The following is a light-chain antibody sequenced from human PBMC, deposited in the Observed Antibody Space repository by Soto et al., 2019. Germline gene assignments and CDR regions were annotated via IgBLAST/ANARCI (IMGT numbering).Light chain of an antibody. J-gene: IGKJ4*01. V-gene: IGKV1-8*01. CDR3: QQYYSYPFT. CDR2: AAS. CDR1: QGISSY. Sequence: AIRMTQSPSSFSASTGDRVTITCLASQGISSYLAWYQQKPGKAPKLLIYAASTLQSGVPSRFSGSGSGTDFTLTISCLQSEDFATYYCQQYYSYPFTFGGGTKVDIK.